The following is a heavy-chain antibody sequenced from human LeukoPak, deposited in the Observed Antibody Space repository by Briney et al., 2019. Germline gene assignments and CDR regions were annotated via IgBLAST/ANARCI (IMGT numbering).Heavy chain of an antibody. D-gene: IGHD2-2*01. Sequence: SETLSLTCTVSGGSIRSGSYYWSSIRQPAGKGLEWIGRIFTSGSTNYNPSLKSRVTISVDTSKNQFSLKLSSVTAADTAVYYCARGYCSSTSCYWRYWGQGTLVTVSS. J-gene: IGHJ4*02. V-gene: IGHV4-61*02. CDR3: ARGYCSSTSCYWRY. CDR2: IFTSGST. CDR1: GGSIRSGSYY.